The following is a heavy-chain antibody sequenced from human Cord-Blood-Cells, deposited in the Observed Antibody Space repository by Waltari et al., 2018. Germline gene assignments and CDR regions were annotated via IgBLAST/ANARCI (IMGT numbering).Heavy chain of an antibody. CDR3: ARDPGAQLVPYYYYGMDV. D-gene: IGHD6-13*01. CDR1: GYPFTSYG. Sequence: QVQLVQYGAEVKKPGASVKVSCKASGYPFTSYGISWVRKAPGQGLEWMGWISAYNGNTNYAQKLQGRVTMTTDTSTSTAYMELRSLRSDDTAVYYCARDPGAQLVPYYYYGMDVWGQGTTVTVSS. V-gene: IGHV1-18*01. J-gene: IGHJ6*02. CDR2: ISAYNGNT.